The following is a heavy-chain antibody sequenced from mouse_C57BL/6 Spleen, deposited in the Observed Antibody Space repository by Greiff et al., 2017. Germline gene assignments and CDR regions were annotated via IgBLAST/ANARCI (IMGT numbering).Heavy chain of an antibody. J-gene: IGHJ4*01. Sequence: VQLQQPGAELVKPGASVKLSCKASGYTFTSYWLHWVKQRPGQGLEWIGMIHPNSGSTNYNEKFKSKATLTVDKSSSTAYMQLSSLTSEDSAVYYCARKGLTGTGYYAMDYWGQGTSVTVSS. CDR3: ARKGLTGTGYYAMDY. CDR2: IHPNSGST. V-gene: IGHV1-64*01. D-gene: IGHD4-1*01. CDR1: GYTFTSYW.